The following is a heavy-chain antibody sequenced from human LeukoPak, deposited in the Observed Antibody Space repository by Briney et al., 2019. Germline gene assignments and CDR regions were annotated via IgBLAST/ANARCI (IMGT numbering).Heavy chain of an antibody. CDR2: INPNSGDT. D-gene: IGHD3-16*01. J-gene: IGHJ4*02. CDR3: VRDAYVWGSYPFDY. V-gene: IGHV1-2*02. Sequence: ASVKVSCKTSGYTFSGYYMHWVRQAPGHGFEWMGCINPNSGDTKYAQKFQGRVTMTRDTSLSTAYMELSTLRSDDTAVYFCVRDAYVWGSYPFDYWGQGTLVTVSS. CDR1: GYTFSGYY.